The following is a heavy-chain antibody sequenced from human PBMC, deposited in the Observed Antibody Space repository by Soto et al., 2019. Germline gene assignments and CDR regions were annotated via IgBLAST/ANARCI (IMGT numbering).Heavy chain of an antibody. CDR2: ISSSGDNT. CDR3: VKQYSYWYLAAFDY. D-gene: IGHD5-18*01. V-gene: IGHV3-23*01. CDR1: GFTFNNYA. Sequence: EVQLLESGGGLVQPGGSLRLSCAASGFTFNNYAMSWVRQAPGKRLEWVSGISSSGDNTYYADSVKGRFTISRDNSKSTLYLQMNSLRDEDTAVYYCVKQYSYWYLAAFDYWGQGTLVTVSS. J-gene: IGHJ4*02.